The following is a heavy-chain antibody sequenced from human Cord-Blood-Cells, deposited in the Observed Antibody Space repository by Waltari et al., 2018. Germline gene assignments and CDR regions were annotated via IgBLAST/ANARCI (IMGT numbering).Heavy chain of an antibody. D-gene: IGHD6-13*01. V-gene: IGHV1-69*06. CDR2: GIPSFGTA. Sequence: QVQLVQSGAEVKKPGSSVKVSCKASGGTFSSYAISWGRQAPGQGLEWMGGGIPSFGTANYAQEFQGRFTITADKSTSTAYMELSSLIAEDTAVYYCASIAAAGDYWGQGTLVTVSS. J-gene: IGHJ4*02. CDR3: ASIAAAGDY. CDR1: GGTFSSYA.